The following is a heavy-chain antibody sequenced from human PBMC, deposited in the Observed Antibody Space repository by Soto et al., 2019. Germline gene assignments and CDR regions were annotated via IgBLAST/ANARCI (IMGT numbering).Heavy chain of an antibody. V-gene: IGHV1-46*01. D-gene: IGHD2-21*02. CDR2: INPSGGGT. CDR3: AGDIGGDSLYFGMDV. J-gene: IGHJ6*02. Sequence: QVQLVQSGAEVKKPGSSVKVSCKASGGTFSSYAISWVRQAPGQGLEWTGIINPSGGGTRYAQKFQRRVTMTRDTSTSTVYMELSSLRSEDTAVYYCAGDIGGDSLYFGMDVWGQGTTVTVSS. CDR1: GGTFSSYA.